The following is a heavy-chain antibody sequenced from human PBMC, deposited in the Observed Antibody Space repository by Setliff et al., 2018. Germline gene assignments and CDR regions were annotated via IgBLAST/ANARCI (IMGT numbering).Heavy chain of an antibody. CDR1: GFTFSSYW. D-gene: IGHD1-26*01. J-gene: IGHJ6*03. V-gene: IGHV3-7*01. Sequence: LRLSCAASGFTFSSYWMSWVRQAPGKGLEWVANIKQDGSEKYYVDSVKGRFTISRDNAKNSLYLQMNSLRADDTAVYYCARDHGIVPGVDYMDVWGKGTTVTVSS. CDR2: IKQDGSEK. CDR3: ARDHGIVPGVDYMDV.